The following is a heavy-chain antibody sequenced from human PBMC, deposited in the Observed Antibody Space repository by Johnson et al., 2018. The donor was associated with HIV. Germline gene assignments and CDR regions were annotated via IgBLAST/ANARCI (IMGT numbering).Heavy chain of an antibody. D-gene: IGHD3-22*01. CDR2: LSYDGSKE. V-gene: IGHV3-30-3*01. Sequence: QVQLVESGGGLVKPGGSLRLSCAASGFTFRTYAMHWVRQAPGKGLEWVAVLSYDGSKEYYVDSVKGRFNLSRDSSKNTLYLQMNSLRADDTALYYCAREISRYYYDYAAFDLWGQGTTVTVSS. J-gene: IGHJ3*01. CDR1: GFTFRTYA. CDR3: AREISRYYYDYAAFDL.